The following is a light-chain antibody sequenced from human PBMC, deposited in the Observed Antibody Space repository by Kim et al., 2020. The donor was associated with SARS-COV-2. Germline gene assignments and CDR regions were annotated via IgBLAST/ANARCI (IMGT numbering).Light chain of an antibody. Sequence: DIQMTQSPSSLSASVGDRVTITCRASQSISSYLNWYQQKPGKAPKLLIYAASSLQSGVPSRFSGSGSGTDFTLTISSLLPEDFATYYCQQSYSTPFTFGGGTKVDIK. CDR1: QSISSY. CDR3: QQSYSTPFT. J-gene: IGKJ4*01. CDR2: AAS. V-gene: IGKV1-39*01.